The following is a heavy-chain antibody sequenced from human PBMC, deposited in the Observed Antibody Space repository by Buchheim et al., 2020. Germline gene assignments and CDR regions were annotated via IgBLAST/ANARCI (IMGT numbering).Heavy chain of an antibody. CDR2: ISGSGGST. CDR3: ARLKQVRRYIAAAEIDY. CDR1: GFTFSSYA. V-gene: IGHV3-23*01. J-gene: IGHJ4*02. D-gene: IGHD6-13*01. Sequence: EVQLLESGGGLVQPGGSLRLSCAASGFTFSSYAMSWVRQAPGKGLEWVSAISGSGGSTYYADSVKGRFTISRDNSKKTLYWQMNSLRAEDTAVYYCARLKQVRRYIAAAEIDYWGQGTL.